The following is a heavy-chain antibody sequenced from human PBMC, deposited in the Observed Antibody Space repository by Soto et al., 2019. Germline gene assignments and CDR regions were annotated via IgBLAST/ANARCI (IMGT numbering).Heavy chain of an antibody. J-gene: IGHJ4*02. CDR3: AKAPKPYYYDSSGYYSHY. CDR2: ISGSGGST. V-gene: IGHV3-23*01. Sequence: LRLSCAASGFTFSSYAMSWVRQAPGKGLEWVSAISGSGGSTYYADSVKGRFTISRDNSKNTLYLQMNSLSAEDTAVYYCAKAPKPYYYDSSGYYSHYWGQGTLVTVSS. CDR1: GFTFSSYA. D-gene: IGHD3-22*01.